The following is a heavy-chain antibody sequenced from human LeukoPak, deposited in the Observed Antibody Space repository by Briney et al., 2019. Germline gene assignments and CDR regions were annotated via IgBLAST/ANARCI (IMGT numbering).Heavy chain of an antibody. CDR1: GFTFDAYA. V-gene: IGHV3-43*02. CDR3: ATWAFYHDLDV. D-gene: IGHD3-3*01. CDR2: INADGSRT. Sequence: PGGSLRLSCVASGFTFDAYAMHWVRQVRGKGLEWVSLINADGSRTYYADSVKGRFTISRDNYKNSLYLQMTSLRPEDSAFYCATWAFYHDLDVWGRGTTVTVSS. J-gene: IGHJ6*02.